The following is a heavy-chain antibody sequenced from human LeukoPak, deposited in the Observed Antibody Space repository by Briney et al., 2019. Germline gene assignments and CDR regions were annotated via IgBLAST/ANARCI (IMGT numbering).Heavy chain of an antibody. D-gene: IGHD1-26*01. CDR3: ARHEEIVGATEFDY. CDR2: IYTSGST. V-gene: IGHV4-4*02. J-gene: IGHJ4*02. Sequence: SETLSLTCAVSGGSISSSNWWSWVRQPPGKGLEWIGRIYTSGSTNYNPSLKSRVTISVDTSKNQFSLKLSSVTAADTAVYYCARHEEIVGATEFDYWGQGTLVTVSS. CDR1: GGSISSSNW.